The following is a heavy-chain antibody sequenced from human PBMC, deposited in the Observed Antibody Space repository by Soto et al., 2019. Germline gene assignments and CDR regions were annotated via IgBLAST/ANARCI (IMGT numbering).Heavy chain of an antibody. Sequence: GGSLRLSCAASGFTFSSYWMHWVRQAPGTGLIWASRINTDGSGTTYADSVRGRFTISRDNSKNTLYLQMNSLRAEDTAVYYCAKDRDYGDYYYYYGMDVWGQGTTVTVSS. V-gene: IGHV3-74*01. CDR2: INTDGSGT. CDR3: AKDRDYGDYYYYYGMDV. D-gene: IGHD4-17*01. CDR1: GFTFSSYW. J-gene: IGHJ6*02.